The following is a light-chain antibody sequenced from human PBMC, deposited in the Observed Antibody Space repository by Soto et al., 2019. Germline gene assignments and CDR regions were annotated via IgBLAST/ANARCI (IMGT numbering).Light chain of an antibody. CDR2: EVS. CDR1: STDVGGYNS. Sequence: QSALTQAPSASGSPGQSVTISCTGTSTDVGGYNSVSWFQHHPGKAPKLMIYEVSKRPSGVPDRFSGSKSGNTASLTVSGLQAEDEADYYCTSHAGNYNFPYVFGTGTKVTVL. V-gene: IGLV2-8*01. J-gene: IGLJ1*01. CDR3: TSHAGNYNFPYV.